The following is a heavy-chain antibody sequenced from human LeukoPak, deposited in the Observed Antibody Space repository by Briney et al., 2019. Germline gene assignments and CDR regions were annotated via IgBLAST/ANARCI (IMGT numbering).Heavy chain of an antibody. CDR1: GASISSYY. CDR2: INHSGST. V-gene: IGHV4-34*01. D-gene: IGHD3-22*01. Sequence: PSETLSLTCTVSGASISSYYWSWIRQPPGKGLEWIGEINHSGSTNYNPSLKSRVTISVDTSKNQFSLKLSSVTAADTAVYYCARGYDGSGYYYRNWYFDLWGRGTLVTVSS. J-gene: IGHJ2*01. CDR3: ARGYDGSGYYYRNWYFDL.